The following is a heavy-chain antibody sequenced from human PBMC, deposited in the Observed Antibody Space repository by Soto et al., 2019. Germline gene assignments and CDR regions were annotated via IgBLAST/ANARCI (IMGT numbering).Heavy chain of an antibody. Sequence: PSETLSLTCTVSGVSISSYYWSWIRQPPGKGLEWIGFIYYSGSTNYNPSLKSRVTISVDTSKNQFSLKLSSVTAADTAVYYCARCRGSSWYPTTTKTYYYYYGMDVWGQGTTVTVSS. V-gene: IGHV4-59*01. J-gene: IGHJ6*02. D-gene: IGHD6-13*01. CDR2: IYYSGST. CDR3: ARCRGSSWYPTTTKTYYYYYGMDV. CDR1: GVSISSYY.